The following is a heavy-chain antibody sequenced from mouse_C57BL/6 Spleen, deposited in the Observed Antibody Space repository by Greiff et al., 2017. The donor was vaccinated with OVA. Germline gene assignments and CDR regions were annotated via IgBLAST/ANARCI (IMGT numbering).Heavy chain of an antibody. D-gene: IGHD1-1*01. V-gene: IGHV5-16*01. CDR3: AREGGYYGSGHYFDY. CDR2: INYDGSST. Sequence: EVKLVESEGGLVQPGSSMKLSCTASGFTFSDYYMAWVRQVPEKGLEWVANINYDGSSTYYLDSLKSRFIISRDNAKNILYLQMSSLKSEDTATYYCAREGGYYGSGHYFDYWGQGTTLTVSS. CDR1: GFTFSDYY. J-gene: IGHJ2*01.